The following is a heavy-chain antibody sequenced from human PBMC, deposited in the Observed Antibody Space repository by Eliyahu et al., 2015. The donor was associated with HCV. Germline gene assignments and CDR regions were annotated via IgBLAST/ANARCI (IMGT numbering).Heavy chain of an antibody. V-gene: IGHV3-66*01. D-gene: IGHD3-10*01. Sequence: EVQLVESGGGLVXPGGSXRLSCXAXGFTVXSNYMSWVRQAPGKGLEWVSVIYSGGSTYYADSVKGRFTISRDNSKNTLYLQMNSLRAEDTAVYYCAGAMVRGVIISLGAFDIWGQGTMVTVSS. CDR2: IYSGGST. CDR1: GFTVXSNY. CDR3: AGAMVRGVIISLGAFDI. J-gene: IGHJ3*02.